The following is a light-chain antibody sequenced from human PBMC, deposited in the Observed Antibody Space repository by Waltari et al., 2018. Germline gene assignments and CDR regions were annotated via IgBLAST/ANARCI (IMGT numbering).Light chain of an antibody. Sequence: EIVLTPSPGTLSLSPGARAALSCRASARVDSRYLAWYQQKPGQAPSLLIYSTSSRATGIPDRFSGSGAGTDFTLTITKLEPEDFAVYYCQQFGSSSFSFGQGTKREIK. CDR2: STS. V-gene: IGKV3-20*01. J-gene: IGKJ2*03. CDR3: QQFGSSSFS. CDR1: ARVDSRY.